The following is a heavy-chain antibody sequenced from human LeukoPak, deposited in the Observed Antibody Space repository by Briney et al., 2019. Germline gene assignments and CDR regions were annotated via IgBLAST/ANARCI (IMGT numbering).Heavy chain of an antibody. Sequence: SVKVSCKASGGTFSSYAISWVRQAPGQGLEWMGRIIPILGIANYAQKFQGRVTITADKSTSTAYMELSSLRSEDTAVYYCARDLQTGFSYYYGMDVWGQGTTVTVSS. V-gene: IGHV1-69*04. D-gene: IGHD3-9*01. CDR2: IIPILGIA. CDR1: GGTFSSYA. CDR3: ARDLQTGFSYYYGMDV. J-gene: IGHJ6*02.